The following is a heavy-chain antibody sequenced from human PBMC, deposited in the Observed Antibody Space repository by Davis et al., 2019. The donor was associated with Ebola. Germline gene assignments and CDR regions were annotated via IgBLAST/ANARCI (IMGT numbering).Heavy chain of an antibody. J-gene: IGHJ4*02. CDR1: GFTFRNYA. D-gene: IGHD3-3*01. CDR3: ARAVFHEVLDY. CDR2: LSHSEREK. V-gene: IGHV3-30*04. Sequence: PGGSLRLSCAASGFTFRNYAMHKFRQAPGKGRDWGAVLSHSEREKFYADSVKGRFTISRDNSENTLYLQMNSLTADDTAVYYCARAVFHEVLDYWGQGTPVTVSS.